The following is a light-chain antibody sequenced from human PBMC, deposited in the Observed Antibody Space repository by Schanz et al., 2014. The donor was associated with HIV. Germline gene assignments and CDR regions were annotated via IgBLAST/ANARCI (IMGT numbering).Light chain of an antibody. Sequence: EVVLTQSPGSLSLSPGERATLSCRASQSVSSTYLAWYQQNPGQAPRLLIYGASTRATGIPDRFSGSGSGRDFTLSISSLAPEDFAVYYCQQYGSSSWTFGQGTKVDLK. CDR3: QQYGSSSWT. CDR2: GAS. J-gene: IGKJ1*01. CDR1: QSVSSTY. V-gene: IGKV3-20*01.